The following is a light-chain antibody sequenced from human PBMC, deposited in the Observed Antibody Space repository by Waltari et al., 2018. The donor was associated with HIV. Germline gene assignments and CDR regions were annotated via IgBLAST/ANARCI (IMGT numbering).Light chain of an antibody. V-gene: IGKV1-39*01. CDR2: GAS. CDR3: QQSYTAPNS. J-gene: IGKJ2*03. CDR1: QTIDIY. Sequence: DIQMTQSPSSLSASVGDRVNITCRASQTIDIYLNWFQQKPGKAPTLLISGASTFHSGVPSRFSASGSGTDFTLTISGLQPEDFASYYCQQSYTAPNSFGPGTKVDI.